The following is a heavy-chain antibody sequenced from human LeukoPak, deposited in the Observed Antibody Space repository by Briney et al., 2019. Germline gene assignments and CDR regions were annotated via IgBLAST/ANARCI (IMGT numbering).Heavy chain of an antibody. CDR1: GFTFSSYG. V-gene: IGHV3-30*03. Sequence: GGSLRLSCAASGFTFSSYGMHWVRQALGKGLEWVAVISYDGSNKYYADSVKGRFTISRDNAKNSLYLQMNSLRAEDTGVYYCARRVAVADNYFDYWGQGTLVTVSS. CDR2: ISYDGSNK. CDR3: ARRVAVADNYFDY. D-gene: IGHD6-19*01. J-gene: IGHJ4*02.